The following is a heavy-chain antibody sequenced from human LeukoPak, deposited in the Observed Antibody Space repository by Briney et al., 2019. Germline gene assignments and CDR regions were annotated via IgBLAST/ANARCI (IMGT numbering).Heavy chain of an antibody. D-gene: IGHD3-10*01. V-gene: IGHV3-21*01. J-gene: IGHJ4*02. CDR3: ARDPIKRGSYFDY. Sequence: GGSLRLSCAASGFTFSSYSMNWVRQAPGKGLEWVSSISSSSSYIYYADSVKGRFTISRDNAKNSLYLQMNSLRAEDTAVYYCARDPIKRGSYFDYWGQGTLVTVSS. CDR2: ISSSSSYI. CDR1: GFTFSSYS.